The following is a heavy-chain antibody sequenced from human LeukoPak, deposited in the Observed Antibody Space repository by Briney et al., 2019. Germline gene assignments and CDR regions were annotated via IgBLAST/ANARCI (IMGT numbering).Heavy chain of an antibody. D-gene: IGHD2-2*01. CDR1: GGSLSGYY. J-gene: IGHJ6*03. CDR2: INHSGST. CDR3: ARHVRRGGVVPAANYYYYYMDV. V-gene: IGHV4-34*01. Sequence: SETLSLTCAVYGGSLSGYYWSWIRQPPGKGLEWIGEINHSGSTNYNPSLKSRVTISVDTSKNQFSLKLSSVTAADTAVYYCARHVRRGGVVPAANYYYYYMDVWGKGTTVTISS.